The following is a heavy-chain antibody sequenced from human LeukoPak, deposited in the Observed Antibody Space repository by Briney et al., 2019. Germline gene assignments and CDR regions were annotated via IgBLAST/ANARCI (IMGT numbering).Heavy chain of an antibody. CDR2: ISYDGSNK. V-gene: IGHV3-30*18. J-gene: IGHJ4*02. Sequence: PGGSLRLSCAASGFTFSSYGMHWVRQAPGKGLEWVAVISYDGSNKYYADSVKGRFTISRDNSKNTLYLQMNSLRAEDTAVYYCAKDVNPFPLYCGGDCYFDYWGRGTLVTVSS. CDR1: GFTFSSYG. D-gene: IGHD2-21*02. CDR3: AKDVNPFPLYCGGDCYFDY.